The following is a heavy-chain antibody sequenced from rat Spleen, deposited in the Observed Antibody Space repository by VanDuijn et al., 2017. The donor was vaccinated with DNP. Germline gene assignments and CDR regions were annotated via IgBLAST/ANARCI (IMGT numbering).Heavy chain of an antibody. CDR3: ARGPSTRVSHWFAY. V-gene: IGHV5-7*01. CDR2: ILHDGSRT. CDR1: GFTFSDYY. Sequence: EVRLVESGGGLVQPGRSLKLSCAASGFTFSDYYMAWVRQAPTKGLEWVATILHDGSRTYYRDSVRGRFTIPRDYARSTLYLQMDSLRSEETATYYCARGPSTRVSHWFAYWGQGTLVTVSS. J-gene: IGHJ3*01. D-gene: IGHD1-4*01.